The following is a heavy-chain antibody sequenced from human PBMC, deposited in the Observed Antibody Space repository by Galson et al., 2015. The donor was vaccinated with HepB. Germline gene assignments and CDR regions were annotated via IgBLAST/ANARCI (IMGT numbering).Heavy chain of an antibody. CDR2: IGITGRYI. CDR3: ARTPHGISVTGDYYFDS. J-gene: IGHJ4*02. D-gene: IGHD6-19*01. CDR1: GFTFRNYA. V-gene: IGHV3-21*01. Sequence: SLRLSCAASGFTFRNYAMNWVRQAPGKGLEWVSYIGITGRYIFYVDSVKGRFTISRDDTGSSLYLQMTSLRDEDTAMYYCARTPHGISVTGDYYFDSWGQGTLVIVSS.